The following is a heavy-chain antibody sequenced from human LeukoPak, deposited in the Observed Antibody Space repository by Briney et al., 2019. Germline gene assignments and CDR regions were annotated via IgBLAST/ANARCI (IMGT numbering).Heavy chain of an antibody. D-gene: IGHD3-10*01. CDR3: ARGGSGSYSGWFDP. Sequence: ASVKVSCEASGFTFTAYYMHWVRQAPGQGLEWMGWINPKNGGTTYAQNFQGRVTMTRDTSISTAYMEISSLRSDDTAVYYCARGGSGSYSGWFDPWGQGTLVTVSS. J-gene: IGHJ5*02. V-gene: IGHV1-2*02. CDR2: INPKNGGT. CDR1: GFTFTAYY.